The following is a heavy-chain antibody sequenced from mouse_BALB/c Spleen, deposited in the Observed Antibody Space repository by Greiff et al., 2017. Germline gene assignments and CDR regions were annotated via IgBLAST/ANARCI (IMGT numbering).Heavy chain of an antibody. CDR1: GYSITSDYA. CDR3: ARLVYDYDGNFDY. V-gene: IGHV3-2*02. J-gene: IGHJ2*01. Sequence: EVKLMESGPGLVKPSQSLSLTCTVTGYSITSDYAWNWIRQFPGNKLEWMGYISYSGSTSYNPSLKSRISITRDTSKNQFFLQLNSVTTEDTATYYCARLVYDYDGNFDYWGQGTTLTVSS. D-gene: IGHD2-4*01. CDR2: ISYSGST.